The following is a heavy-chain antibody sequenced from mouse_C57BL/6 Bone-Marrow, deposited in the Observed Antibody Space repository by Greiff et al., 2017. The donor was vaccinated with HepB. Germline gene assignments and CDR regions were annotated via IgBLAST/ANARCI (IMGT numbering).Heavy chain of an antibody. CDR2: INPNNGGT. D-gene: IGHD2-5*01. J-gene: IGHJ4*01. CDR1: GYTFTDYN. Sequence: EVQLQESGPELVKPGASVKIPCKASGYTFTDYNMDWVKQSHGKSLEWIGDINPNNGGTIYNQKFKGKATLTVDKSSSTAYMELRSLTSEDTAVYYCARKGLAYYSNYDAMDYWGQGTSVTVSS. V-gene: IGHV1-18*01. CDR3: ARKGLAYYSNYDAMDY.